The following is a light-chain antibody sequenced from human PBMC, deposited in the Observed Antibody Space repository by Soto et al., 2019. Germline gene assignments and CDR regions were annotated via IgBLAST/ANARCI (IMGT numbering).Light chain of an antibody. J-gene: IGKJ5*01. CDR3: QQRKNWPPLT. CDR2: DAS. V-gene: IGKV3-11*01. Sequence: VLTQSPATLSLSPGERATLSCRASRSVDSNLAWYQQKPGQAPRLLIYDASNRATGTPARFSGSGSGTDFTLTISSLEPEDFALYYCQQRKNWPPLTFGQGTRVEIK. CDR1: RSVDSN.